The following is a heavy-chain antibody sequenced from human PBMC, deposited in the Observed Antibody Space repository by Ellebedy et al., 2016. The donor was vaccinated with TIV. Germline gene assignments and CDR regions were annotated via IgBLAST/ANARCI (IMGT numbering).Heavy chain of an antibody. CDR1: GGSIVSSNW. CDR3: ARPVRRDDYNFDWYFDL. CDR2: IYKTGST. J-gene: IGHJ2*01. V-gene: IGHV4-4*02. D-gene: IGHD5-24*01. Sequence: SETLSLTCAVSGGSIVSSNWWTWVRQPPGKGLEWIGFIYKTGSTQYNPSLSSRLTMSLDTSKNQFSLKLTSVTAADTAVYYCARPVRRDDYNFDWYFDLWGRGTLVAVSS.